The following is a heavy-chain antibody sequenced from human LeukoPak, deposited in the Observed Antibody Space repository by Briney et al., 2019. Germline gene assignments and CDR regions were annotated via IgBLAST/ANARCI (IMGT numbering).Heavy chain of an antibody. D-gene: IGHD6-19*01. CDR2: ISWNSGSI. CDR3: AKSGSGWYD. J-gene: IGHJ4*02. CDR1: GFTFDDYA. Sequence: GGSLRLSCAASGFTFDDYAMHWVRQAPGKGLEWVSGISWNSGSIGYADSVKGRFTISRDNAKNSLYLQMNSLRAEDTALYYCAKSGSGWYDRGQGTLVTVSS. V-gene: IGHV3-9*01.